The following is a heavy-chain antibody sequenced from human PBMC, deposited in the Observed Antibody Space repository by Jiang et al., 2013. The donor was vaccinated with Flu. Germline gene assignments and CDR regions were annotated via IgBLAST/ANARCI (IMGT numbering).Heavy chain of an antibody. CDR2: INHSGST. J-gene: IGHJ4*02. CDR3: ARNLQLWLPFDY. CDR1: GGSFSGYY. D-gene: IGHD5-18*01. V-gene: IGHV4-34*01. Sequence: LLKPSETLSLTCAVYGGSFSGYYWSWIRQPPGKGLEWIGEINHSGSTNYNPSLKSRVTISVDTSKNQFSLKLSSVTAADTAVYYCARNLQLWLPFDYWGQGTLVTVSS.